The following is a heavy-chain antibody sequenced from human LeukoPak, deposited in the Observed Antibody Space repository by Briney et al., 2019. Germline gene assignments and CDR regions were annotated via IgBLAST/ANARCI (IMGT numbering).Heavy chain of an antibody. J-gene: IGHJ4*02. CDR2: IYYSGST. Sequence: SETLSLTCTVSGGSISCHYWSWIRQPPGKGLEWIGYIYYSGSTNYNPSLKSRVTISVDTSKNQFSLKLSSVTAADTAVYYCARGNIDFWSGYSEYYFDYWGQGTLVTVSS. CDR1: GGSISCHY. V-gene: IGHV4-59*11. CDR3: ARGNIDFWSGYSEYYFDY. D-gene: IGHD3-3*01.